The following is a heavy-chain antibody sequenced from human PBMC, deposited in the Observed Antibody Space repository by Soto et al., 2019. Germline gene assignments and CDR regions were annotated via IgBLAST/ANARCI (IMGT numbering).Heavy chain of an antibody. Sequence: SETLSLTCTVSGGSVISGNYYWSWIRQPPGKGLEWIGYRYYSGGTIYNPSLKSRVTISVDTSKNQFSLKLSSVTAADTAVYCCARDPSAYYFDYWGQGTQVTVSS. CDR3: ARDPSAYYFDY. CDR1: GGSVISGNYY. V-gene: IGHV4-61*01. CDR2: RYYSGGT. J-gene: IGHJ4*02.